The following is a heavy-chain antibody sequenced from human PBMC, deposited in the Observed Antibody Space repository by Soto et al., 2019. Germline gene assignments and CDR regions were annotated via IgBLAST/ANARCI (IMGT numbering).Heavy chain of an antibody. CDR1: GFTFSSYA. D-gene: IGHD3-9*01. CDR2: ISYDGSNK. V-gene: IGHV3-30-3*01. J-gene: IGHJ6*02. Sequence: QVQLVESGGGVVQPGRSLRLSCAASGFTFSSYAMHWVRQAPGKGLEWVAVISYDGSNKYYADSVKGRFTISRDNSKNTLYLQMNSLRAEDTAVYYCARANLYDILTVSRYYYYGMDVWAKGPRSPSP. CDR3: ARANLYDILTVSRYYYYGMDV.